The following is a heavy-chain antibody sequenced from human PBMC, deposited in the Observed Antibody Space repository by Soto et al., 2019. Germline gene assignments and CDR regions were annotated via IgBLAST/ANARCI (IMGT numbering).Heavy chain of an antibody. D-gene: IGHD1-26*01. Sequence: GGSLRLSCAASGFTFSSYSMNWVRQAPGKGLEWVSSISSSSSYIYYADSVKGRFTISRDNAKNSLYLQMNSLRAEDTAVYYCARFLLESYYAFDIWGQGTMVTVSS. CDR3: ARFLLESYYAFDI. V-gene: IGHV3-21*01. J-gene: IGHJ3*02. CDR2: ISSSSSYI. CDR1: GFTFSSYS.